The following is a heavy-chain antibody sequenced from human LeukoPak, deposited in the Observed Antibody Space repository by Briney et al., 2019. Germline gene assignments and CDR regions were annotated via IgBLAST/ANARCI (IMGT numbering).Heavy chain of an antibody. CDR2: ISGSGSVS. J-gene: IGHJ3*02. CDR3: ARDGGFRFLAAFDI. Sequence: GGSLRLSCAASGFTFSSYSMNWVRQAPGKGLEWISYISGSGSVSYYEDSVKGRFTISRDNAKNSLYLQMNSLRDEDTALYYCARDGGFRFLAAFDIWGQGTMVTVSS. CDR1: GFTFSSYS. V-gene: IGHV3-48*02. D-gene: IGHD3-16*01.